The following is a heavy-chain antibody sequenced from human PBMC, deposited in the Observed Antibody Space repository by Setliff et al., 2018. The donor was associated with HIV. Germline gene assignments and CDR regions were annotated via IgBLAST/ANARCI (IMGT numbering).Heavy chain of an antibody. D-gene: IGHD6-6*01. CDR3: TAVGSLAGRRPELN. Sequence: GGSLRLSCAASGFTFSNAWMNWVRQAPGKGLEWVARLRSKIYGGTTEYSAPVKGRFTISRDDPINTLYLQMNSLKTEDTAVYFCTAVGSLAGRRPELNWGRGTPVTVSS. V-gene: IGHV3-15*07. CDR2: LRSKIYGGTT. J-gene: IGHJ4*02. CDR1: GFTFSNAW.